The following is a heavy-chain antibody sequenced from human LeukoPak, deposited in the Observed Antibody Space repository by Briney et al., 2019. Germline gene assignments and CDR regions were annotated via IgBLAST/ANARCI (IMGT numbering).Heavy chain of an antibody. J-gene: IGHJ4*02. CDR1: GFTFSTYT. CDR3: TRDGLHTAHFDY. V-gene: IGHV3-48*02. Sequence: QPGGSLRLSSAASGFTFSTYTMNWVHQAPGKGLEWVATVSDRRDVHYSASVKGRFTISRHNARNSLYLQMNSLRDEDTAVYYCTRDGLHTAHFDYWGQGTLGTVSS. CDR2: VSDRRDV. D-gene: IGHD5-18*01.